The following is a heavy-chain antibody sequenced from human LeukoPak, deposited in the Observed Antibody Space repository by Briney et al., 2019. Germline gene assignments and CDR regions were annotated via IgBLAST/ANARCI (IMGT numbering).Heavy chain of an antibody. CDR3: ARVAAAGPDY. CDR2: IIPIFGTA. V-gene: IGHV1-69*06. D-gene: IGHD6-13*01. J-gene: IGHJ4*02. CDR1: GGTFSSYA. Sequence: GASVKVSCKASGGTFSSYAISWVRLAPGQGLEWMGGIIPIFGTANYAQKFQGRVTITADKSTSTAYMELSSLRSEDTAVYYCARVAAAGPDYWGQGTLVTVSS.